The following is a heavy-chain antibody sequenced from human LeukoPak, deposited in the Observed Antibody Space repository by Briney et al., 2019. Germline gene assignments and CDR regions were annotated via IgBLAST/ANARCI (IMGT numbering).Heavy chain of an antibody. CDR2: IWEDGSNI. CDR1: EFTFSRYG. D-gene: IGHD6-19*01. CDR3: ARVGYNSGWYEY. V-gene: IGHV3-33*01. J-gene: IGHJ4*02. Sequence: GTSLRLSCAATEFTFSRYGMHWVRQAPGEGLEWVAGIWEDGSNIHYGDSVKGRFTISRDNSKNTLYLQMNSLRAEDTAVYYCARVGYNSGWYEYWGQGTLVTVSS.